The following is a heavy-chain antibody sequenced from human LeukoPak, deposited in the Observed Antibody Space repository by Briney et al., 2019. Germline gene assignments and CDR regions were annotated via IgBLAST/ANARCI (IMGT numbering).Heavy chain of an antibody. J-gene: IGHJ4*02. D-gene: IGHD6-19*01. V-gene: IGHV3-21*01. Sequence: GGSLRLSCAASGFTFSSYSMNWVRQAPGKGLEWVSSISSSSSYIFYADSVRGRFTISRDNAKNSLYLQMNSLRAEDTAFYYCATEESSGHMDYWGQGTLVTVSS. CDR1: GFTFSSYS. CDR3: ATEESSGHMDY. CDR2: ISSSSSYI.